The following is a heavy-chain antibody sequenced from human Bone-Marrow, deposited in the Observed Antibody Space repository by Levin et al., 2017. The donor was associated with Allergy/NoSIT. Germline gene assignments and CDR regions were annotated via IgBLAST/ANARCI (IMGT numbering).Heavy chain of an antibody. V-gene: IGHV4-30-2*01. CDR1: GGSISSGGYS. D-gene: IGHD3-10*01. CDR2: IYHSGST. CDR3: ARGFGESNDAFDI. Sequence: PSETLSLTCAVSGGSISSGGYSWSWIRQPPGKGLEWIGYIYHSGSTYYNPSLKSRVTISVDRSKNQFSLKLSSVTAADTAVYYCARGFGESNDAFDIWGQGTMVTVSS. J-gene: IGHJ3*02.